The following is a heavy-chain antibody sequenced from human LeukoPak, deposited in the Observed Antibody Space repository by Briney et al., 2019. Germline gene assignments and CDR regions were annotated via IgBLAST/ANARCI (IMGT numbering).Heavy chain of an antibody. CDR3: ARLYGYYGSWSYGMDV. J-gene: IGHJ6*04. CDR2: ISSSGSTI. D-gene: IGHD3-10*01. V-gene: IGHV3-48*03. Sequence: GGSLRLSCAASGFTFNSYEMNWVRQAPGKGLEWVSYISSSGSTIYYADSVKGRFTISRDNAKNSLYLQMNSLRAEDTAVYYCARLYGYYGSWSYGMDVWGKGTTVTVSS. CDR1: GFTFNSYE.